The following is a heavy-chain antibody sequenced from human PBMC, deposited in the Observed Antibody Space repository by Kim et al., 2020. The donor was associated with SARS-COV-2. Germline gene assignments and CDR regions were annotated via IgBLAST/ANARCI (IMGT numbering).Heavy chain of an antibody. D-gene: IGHD4-17*01. CDR2: T. J-gene: IGHJ4*02. CDR3: ARDDGDYAIFDY. Sequence: TNYAQNVQGRVTLTIDTSTNTAYMGLRSLGSDDTAIYYCARDDGDYAIFDYWGQGTLVTVSS. V-gene: IGHV1-18*01.